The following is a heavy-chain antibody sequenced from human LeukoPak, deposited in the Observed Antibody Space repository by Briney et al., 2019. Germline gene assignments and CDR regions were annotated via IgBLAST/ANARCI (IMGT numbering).Heavy chain of an antibody. CDR1: GFTFSSYA. CDR2: ISGSGGST. Sequence: GGSLRLSCAASGFTFSSYAMSWVRQAPGKGLEWVSAISGSGGSTYYADSVKGRFTISRGNSKNTLYLQMNSLRAEDTAVYYCAKVGPCTSCYMELDYWGQGTLVTVSS. V-gene: IGHV3-23*01. D-gene: IGHD2-2*02. J-gene: IGHJ4*02. CDR3: AKVGPCTSCYMELDY.